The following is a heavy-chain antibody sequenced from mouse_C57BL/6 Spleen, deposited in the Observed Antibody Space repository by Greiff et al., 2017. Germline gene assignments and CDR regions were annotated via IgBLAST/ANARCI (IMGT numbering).Heavy chain of an antibody. V-gene: IGHV5-6*01. J-gene: IGHJ2*01. CDR1: GFTFSSYG. Sequence: EVMLVESGGDLVKPGGSLKLSCAASGFTFSSYGMSWVRQTPDKRLEWVATISSGGSYTYYPDSVKGRFTISRDNAKNTLYLQMSSLKSEDTAMYYCARHGDSSGPFDYWGQGTTLTVSS. CDR3: ARHGDSSGPFDY. CDR2: ISSGGSYT. D-gene: IGHD3-2*02.